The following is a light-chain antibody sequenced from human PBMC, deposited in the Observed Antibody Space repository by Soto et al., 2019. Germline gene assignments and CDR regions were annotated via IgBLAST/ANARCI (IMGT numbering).Light chain of an antibody. CDR3: MQALQTLYT. CDR2: LGS. CDR1: QDTNVY. V-gene: IGKV2-28*01. J-gene: IGKJ5*01. Sequence: MTQSPSSVSASIGDTVTITCRASQDTNVYLDWYLQKPGQSPQLLIYLGSNRSSGVPDRFSGSGSGTDFTLKISRVEAEDVGVYYCMQALQTLYTFGQGTRLEIK.